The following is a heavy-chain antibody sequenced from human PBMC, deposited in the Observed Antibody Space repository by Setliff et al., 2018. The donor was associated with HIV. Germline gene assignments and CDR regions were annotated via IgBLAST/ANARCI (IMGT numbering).Heavy chain of an antibody. CDR3: ARLNSYSSSRYFQH. Sequence: ASETLSLTCAVYGGSFSGYYWSWIRQPPGKGLEWIGEINHSGSTNYNPSLKSRVTISVDTSKNQFSLKLSSVTAADTAVYYCARLNSYSSSRYFQHWGQGTLVTVSS. CDR1: GGSFSGYY. D-gene: IGHD6-13*01. CDR2: INHSGST. J-gene: IGHJ1*01. V-gene: IGHV4-34*01.